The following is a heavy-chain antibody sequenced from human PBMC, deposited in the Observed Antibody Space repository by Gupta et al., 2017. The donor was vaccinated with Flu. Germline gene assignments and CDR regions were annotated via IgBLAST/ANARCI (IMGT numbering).Heavy chain of an antibody. CDR1: FTFTNLW. Sequence: FTFTNLWMTWVRQAPGKGLEWVANIRQDGSDIHDVDSVKGRFTISRDNAKNLLYLQMNSLRAEDTAVYYCAAGSGFLFDSWGQGTLVTVSS. CDR2: IRQDGSDI. D-gene: IGHD3-3*01. CDR3: AAGSGFLFDS. J-gene: IGHJ4*02. V-gene: IGHV3-7*01.